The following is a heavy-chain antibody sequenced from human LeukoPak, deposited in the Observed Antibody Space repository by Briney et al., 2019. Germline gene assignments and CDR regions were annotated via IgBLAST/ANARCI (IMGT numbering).Heavy chain of an antibody. CDR2: IYNSGTT. CDR1: GGSISSNF. Sequence: SETLSLTCTVSGGSISSNFWSWIRQPPGKGLEYIGYIYNSGTTNYNPSLKSRVTISVDTSKNQFSLKLSSVTAADTAIYYCAKSFSKTERATITAYWGQGTLATVSS. V-gene: IGHV4-59*01. J-gene: IGHJ4*02. D-gene: IGHD5-24*01. CDR3: AKSFSKTERATITAY.